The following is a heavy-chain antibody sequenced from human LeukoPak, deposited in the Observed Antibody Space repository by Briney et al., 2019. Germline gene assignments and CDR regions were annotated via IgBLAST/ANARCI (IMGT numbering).Heavy chain of an antibody. CDR1: GFTFSRFG. Sequence: GGSLRLSCAASGFTFSRFGIHWVRQAPGKGLEWVAVISHDGSNKYYADSVKGRFTISRDNSKNTLYVQMNSLTTEDTAVYYCAKDSSGYYGGYFDYWGQGTLVTVSP. CDR2: ISHDGSNK. CDR3: AKDSSGYYGGYFDY. V-gene: IGHV3-30*18. D-gene: IGHD3-22*01. J-gene: IGHJ4*02.